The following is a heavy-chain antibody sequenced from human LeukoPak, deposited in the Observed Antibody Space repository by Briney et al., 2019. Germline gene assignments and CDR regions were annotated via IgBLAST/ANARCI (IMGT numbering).Heavy chain of an antibody. CDR1: GYTLSEVP. D-gene: IGHD1-26*01. CDR2: FDPEVDET. J-gene: IGHJ3*02. V-gene: IGHV1-24*01. Sequence: ASVKVSCKVSGYTLSEVPMHWVRQAPGKGLEWMGAFDPEVDETTYAQKFQGRFTMTEDTSTDTAFMELSSLTSDDTAVYYCATDRIVEVNFEAFQIWGQGTMVTVSS. CDR3: ATDRIVEVNFEAFQI.